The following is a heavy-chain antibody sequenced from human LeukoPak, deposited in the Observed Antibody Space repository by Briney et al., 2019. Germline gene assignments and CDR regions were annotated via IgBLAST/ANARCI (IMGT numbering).Heavy chain of an antibody. CDR1: GYTFTSYG. J-gene: IGHJ5*02. D-gene: IGHD2-2*02. CDR3: ARDRSKYQLLYSWFDP. CDR2: INPNSGGT. Sequence: ASVKVSCKASGYTFTSYGISWVRQAPGQGLEWMGWINPNSGGTNYAQKFQGRVTMTRGTSISTAYMELSRLRSDDTAVYYCARDRSKYQLLYSWFDPWGQGTLVTVSS. V-gene: IGHV1-2*02.